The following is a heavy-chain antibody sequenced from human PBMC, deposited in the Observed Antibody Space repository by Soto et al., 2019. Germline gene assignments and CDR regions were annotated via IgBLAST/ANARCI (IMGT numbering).Heavy chain of an antibody. CDR2: IKTKIEGGTT. Sequence: EEQLVESGGGVVEPGGSLRLSCAASGFIFSNTWINWFRQAPGKGLEWVGRIKTKIEGGTTNYAAPVKGRFTVSGDDSKNTVYLHMNSLRTEDTAVYYCTADIPNISANYGMDVWGQGTTVTVSS. J-gene: IGHJ6*02. CDR1: GFIFSNTW. D-gene: IGHD6-25*01. V-gene: IGHV3-15*07. CDR3: TADIPNISANYGMDV.